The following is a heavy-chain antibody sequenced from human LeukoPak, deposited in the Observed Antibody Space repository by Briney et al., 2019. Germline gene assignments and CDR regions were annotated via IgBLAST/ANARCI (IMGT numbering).Heavy chain of an antibody. CDR2: IFHTGST. D-gene: IGHD3-10*01. CDR1: GYPIRNGYY. J-gene: IGHJ3*02. Sequence: NTSETLSLTCSVSGYPIRNGYYWGWIRQPPGKGLEWIGRIFHTGSTNYNPSLTSRVTISLDTSRNQFSLKLNSVTAADTAVYYCAKSNGYGLIDIWGQGTMVTVSS. V-gene: IGHV4-38-2*02. CDR3: AKSNGYGLIDI.